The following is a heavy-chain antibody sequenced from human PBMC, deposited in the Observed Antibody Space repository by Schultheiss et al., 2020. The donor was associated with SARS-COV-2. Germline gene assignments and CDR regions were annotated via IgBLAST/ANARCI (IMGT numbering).Heavy chain of an antibody. CDR3: ARGHSSSWTTAY. CDR2: IYYSGST. Sequence: SETLSLTCAVSGGSISSGSYYWSWIRQPPGKGLEWIGYIYYSGSTNYNPSLKSRVTISVDTSKNPFSLKLSSVTAADTAVYYCARGHSSSWTTAYWGQGTLVTVSS. V-gene: IGHV4-61*01. D-gene: IGHD6-13*01. CDR1: GGSISSGSYY. J-gene: IGHJ4*02.